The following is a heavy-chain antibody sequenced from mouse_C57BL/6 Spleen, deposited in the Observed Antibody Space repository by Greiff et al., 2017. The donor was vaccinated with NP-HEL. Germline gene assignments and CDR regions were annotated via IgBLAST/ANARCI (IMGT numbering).Heavy chain of an antibody. Sequence: VHVKQSGAELVKPGASVKLSCTASGFNIKDYYMHWVKQRTEQGLEWIGRIDPEDGETKYAPKFQGKATITADTSSNTAYLQLSSLTSEDTAVYYCAREDWLGNYFDYWGQGTTLTVSS. J-gene: IGHJ2*01. V-gene: IGHV14-2*01. CDR2: IDPEDGET. CDR3: AREDWLGNYFDY. CDR1: GFNIKDYY. D-gene: IGHD3-3*01.